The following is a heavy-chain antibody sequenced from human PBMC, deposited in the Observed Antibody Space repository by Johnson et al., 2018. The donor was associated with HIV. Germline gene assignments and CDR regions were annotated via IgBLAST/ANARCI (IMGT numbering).Heavy chain of an antibody. J-gene: IGHJ3*02. CDR3: ARVQILADDVFNI. CDR2: ISYDGSNK. CDR1: GFTFSSYA. V-gene: IGHV3-30*04. D-gene: IGHD3-3*02. Sequence: QEQLEESGGGLVQPGGSLRLSCAASGFTFSSYAMHWVRQAPGKGLEWVAVISYDGSNKYYADSVKGRFTISRDNSKNTLYLQMNSLRAEDTAVYFCARVQILADDVFNIWGQGTMVTVFS.